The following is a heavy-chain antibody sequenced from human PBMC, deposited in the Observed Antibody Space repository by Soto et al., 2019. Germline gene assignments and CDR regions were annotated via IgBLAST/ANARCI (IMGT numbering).Heavy chain of an antibody. CDR2: IYYSGST. Sequence: SETLSLTCTVSGGSISSSSYYWGWIRQPPGKGLEWIGSIYYSGSTYYNPSLKSRVTISVDTSKYQFSLKLSSVTAADTAVYYCARLRIGYCSGGSCYGYFQHWGQGTLVTVSS. V-gene: IGHV4-39*01. D-gene: IGHD2-15*01. CDR3: ARLRIGYCSGGSCYGYFQH. J-gene: IGHJ1*01. CDR1: GGSISSSSYY.